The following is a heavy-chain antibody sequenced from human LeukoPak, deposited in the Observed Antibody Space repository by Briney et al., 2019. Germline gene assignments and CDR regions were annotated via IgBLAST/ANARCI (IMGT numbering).Heavy chain of an antibody. Sequence: GGSLRLSCAASEFTFSSYSMNWVRQAPGKGLEWVSYITNSGNSKSYADSVKGRFTISRDNTKNSLYLQMNGLRAEDTAVYYCARTRSSGCLTFDYWGQGILVTVSS. CDR1: EFTFSSYS. CDR3: ARTRSSGCLTFDY. CDR2: ITNSGNSK. V-gene: IGHV3-48*01. D-gene: IGHD3-22*01. J-gene: IGHJ4*02.